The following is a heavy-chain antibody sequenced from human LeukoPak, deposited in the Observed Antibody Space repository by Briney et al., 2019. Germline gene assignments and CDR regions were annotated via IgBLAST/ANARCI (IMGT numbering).Heavy chain of an antibody. V-gene: IGHV3-30-3*01. CDR3: ARDRRDWFDP. Sequence: GGSLRLSCAASGFTFSSYAMHWVRQAPGKGLEWVAVISYDGSNKYYADSVKGRFTISRDNSKNTLYLQMNSLRAEDTAVYYCARDRRDWFDPWGQGTLVTVSS. CDR1: GFTFSSYA. CDR2: ISYDGSNK. J-gene: IGHJ5*02.